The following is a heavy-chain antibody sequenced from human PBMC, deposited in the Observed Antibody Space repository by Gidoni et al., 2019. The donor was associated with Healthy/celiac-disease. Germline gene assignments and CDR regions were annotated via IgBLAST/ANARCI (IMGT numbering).Heavy chain of an antibody. Sequence: QVQLQQWGAGLLKPSETLSLTCAVYGGSFSGYYWSWIRQPPGKGLEWIGEINHSGSTNYNPSRKSRVTISVDTSKNQFSLKLSSVTAADTAVYYCARGGRRWLVYWGQGTLVTVSS. CDR2: INHSGST. D-gene: IGHD5-12*01. CDR3: ARGGRRWLVY. CDR1: GGSFSGYY. V-gene: IGHV4-34*01. J-gene: IGHJ4*02.